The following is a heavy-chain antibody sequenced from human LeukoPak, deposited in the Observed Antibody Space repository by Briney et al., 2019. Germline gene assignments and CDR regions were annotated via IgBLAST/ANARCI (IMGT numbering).Heavy chain of an antibody. CDR2: MYLSGTT. V-gene: IGHV4-4*02. CDR1: GDSINSLDL. D-gene: IGHD3-22*01. J-gene: IGHJ4*02. Sequence: SGTLSLTCTVSGDSINSLDLWSWVRQPPGKGLEWIGEMYLSGTTHSNPSVKSRVTISIDKSKNQFFLNLSSVTAADTAVYYCAGLVGRYSSGLYYYYFDYWGQGALVTVSS. CDR3: AGLVGRYSSGLYYYYFDY.